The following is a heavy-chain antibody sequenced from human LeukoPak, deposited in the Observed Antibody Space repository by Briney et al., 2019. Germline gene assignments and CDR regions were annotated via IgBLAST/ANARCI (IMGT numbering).Heavy chain of an antibody. D-gene: IGHD3-22*01. CDR1: GFTFSSFA. CDR2: LSGDGGST. CDR3: ASTEGYMIVSDYGMDV. V-gene: IGHV3-23*01. J-gene: IGHJ6*02. Sequence: PGGSLRLSCAASGFTFSSFAMNWVRQAPGKGLEWVSTLSGDGGSTYYADSVKGRFTISRDNSKNTLYLQMNSLRAEDTAVYYCASTEGYMIVSDYGMDVWGQGTTVTVSS.